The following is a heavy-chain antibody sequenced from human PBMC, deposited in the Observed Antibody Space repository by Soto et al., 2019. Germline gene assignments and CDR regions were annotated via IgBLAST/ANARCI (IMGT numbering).Heavy chain of an antibody. V-gene: IGHV3-53*01. Sequence: ELQLAESGGGWIQPGEALIVTCAASGIGGATLTWVRQAPGKGLEWVALTYTNGVTVYANSVKGRFTVSRDTSKTTQLLHMNRLGVEDLADYYCARDRVGDGAYHFDYWGQGTLFTVSS. CDR2: TYTNGVT. CDR1: GIGGAT. D-gene: IGHD3-10*01. J-gene: IGHJ4*02. CDR3: ARDRVGDGAYHFDY.